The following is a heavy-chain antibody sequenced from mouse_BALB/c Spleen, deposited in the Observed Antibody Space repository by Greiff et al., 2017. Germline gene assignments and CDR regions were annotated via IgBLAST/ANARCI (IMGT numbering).Heavy chain of an antibody. CDR1: GFTFSSYA. CDR3: ADDGYYRFAY. Sequence: EVHLVESGGGLVKPGGSLKLSCAASGFTFSSYAMSWVRQTPEKRLEWVASISSGGSTYYPDSVKGRFTISRDNARNILYLQMSSLRSEDTAMYYCADDGYYRFAYWGQGTLVTVSA. J-gene: IGHJ3*01. V-gene: IGHV5-6-5*01. D-gene: IGHD2-3*01. CDR2: ISSGGST.